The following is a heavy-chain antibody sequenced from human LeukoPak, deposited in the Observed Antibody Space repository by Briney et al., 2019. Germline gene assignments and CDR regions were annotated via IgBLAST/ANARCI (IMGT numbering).Heavy chain of an antibody. CDR2: IIPIFGTA. CDR1: GGTFSSYA. D-gene: IGHD3-22*01. CDR3: ARGFHRRLYDSSAYYSY. Sequence: SVKVSCNASGGTFSSYAISWVRQAPGQGLEWMGGIIPIFGTANYAQKFQGRVTITADKSTSTAYMELSSLRSEDTAVYYCARGFHRRLYDSSAYYSYWGQGTQVTVSS. J-gene: IGHJ4*02. V-gene: IGHV1-69*06.